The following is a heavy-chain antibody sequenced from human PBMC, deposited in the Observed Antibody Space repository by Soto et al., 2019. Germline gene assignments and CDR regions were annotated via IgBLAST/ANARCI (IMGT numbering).Heavy chain of an antibody. Sequence: ASETLSLTCAVSGGSISSGGYSWSWIRQPPGKGLEWIGYIYHSGSTYYNPSLKSRVTISVDRSKNQFSLKLSSVTAADTAVYYCARGASSTSCYFCPPDYWGQGTLVTVSS. CDR2: IYHSGST. CDR3: ARGASSTSCYFCPPDY. J-gene: IGHJ4*02. CDR1: GGSISSGGYS. V-gene: IGHV4-30-2*01. D-gene: IGHD2-2*01.